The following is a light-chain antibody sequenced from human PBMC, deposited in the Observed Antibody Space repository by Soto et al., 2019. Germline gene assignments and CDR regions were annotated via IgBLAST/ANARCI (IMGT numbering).Light chain of an antibody. J-gene: IGLJ1*01. V-gene: IGLV2-11*01. Sequence: QSALTQPRSVSGSPGQSVTISCSGTSSDLGGYNYVSWYQHHPGKAPKLMIYDVSKRPSGVPYRFSASKSGNTASLTISGLLAEDEADYYCLSYAGSYIYVFGTGTKLTVL. CDR1: SSDLGGYNY. CDR2: DVS. CDR3: LSYAGSYIYV.